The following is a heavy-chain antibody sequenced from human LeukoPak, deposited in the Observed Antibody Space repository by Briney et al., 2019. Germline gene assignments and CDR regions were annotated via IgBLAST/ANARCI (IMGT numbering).Heavy chain of an antibody. CDR2: IYYSGST. D-gene: IGHD3-16*01. CDR3: AGHYVWGSYRLDY. Sequence: PSETLSLTCTVSGGSISSYYWSWIRQPPGKGLEWIGYIYYSGSTNYSPSLKSRVTISVDTSKNQFSLKLSSVTAADTAVYYCAGHYVWGSYRLDYWGQGTLVTVSS. J-gene: IGHJ4*02. V-gene: IGHV4-59*08. CDR1: GGSISSYY.